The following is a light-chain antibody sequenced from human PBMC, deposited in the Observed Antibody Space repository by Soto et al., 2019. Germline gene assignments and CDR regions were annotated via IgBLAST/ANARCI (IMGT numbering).Light chain of an antibody. CDR2: DVS. J-gene: IGKJ4*01. Sequence: DIQMTQSPSTVSASVGDRVTITCRASQNINRWLPWYRQKPGKAPEVVIYDVSTLAFGVPSRISGSESGTEFTLTIRSLQPDDFATYYGQQYRAYPITFGGGTKVDIK. V-gene: IGKV1-5*01. CDR1: QNINRW. CDR3: QQYRAYPIT.